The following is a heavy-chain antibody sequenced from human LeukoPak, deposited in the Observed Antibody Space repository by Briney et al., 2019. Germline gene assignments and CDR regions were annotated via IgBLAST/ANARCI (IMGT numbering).Heavy chain of an antibody. J-gene: IGHJ4*02. D-gene: IGHD3-10*01. CDR2: ISGSGGST. CDR3: AKLGNRVYGSGSYDIMEGDY. V-gene: IGHV3-23*01. Sequence: HTGGSLRLSCAASGFTFSSYAMSWVRQAPGKGLEWVSAISGSGGSTYYADSVKGRFTISRDNSKNTLYLQMNSLRAEDTAVYYCAKLGNRVYGSGSYDIMEGDYWGQGTLVTVSS. CDR1: GFTFSSYA.